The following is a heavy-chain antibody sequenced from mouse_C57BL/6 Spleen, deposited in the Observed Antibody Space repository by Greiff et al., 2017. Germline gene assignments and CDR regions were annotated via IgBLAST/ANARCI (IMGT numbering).Heavy chain of an antibody. CDR2: IRSKSNNYAT. Sequence: EVQRVESGGGLVQPKGSLKLSCAASGFSFNTYAMNWVRQAPGTGLEWVARIRSKSNNYATYYADSVKDRFTISRDDSGSMLYLQINNLKTEDTAMYYCERTFDYWGQGTTLTVSS. J-gene: IGHJ2*01. CDR1: GFSFNTYA. CDR3: ERTFDY. V-gene: IGHV10-1*01.